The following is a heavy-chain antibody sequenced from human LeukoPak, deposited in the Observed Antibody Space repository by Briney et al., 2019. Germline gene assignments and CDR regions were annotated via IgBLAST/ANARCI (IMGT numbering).Heavy chain of an antibody. CDR2: INPNSGGT. CDR3: ARGELVATYYDFWSGYSDSGWFDP. CDR1: GYTFTGYY. D-gene: IGHD3-3*01. Sequence: ASVKVSCKASGYTFTGYYMHWVRQAPGQGLEWMGWINPNSGGTNYAQKFQGRVTMIRDTSISTAYMELSRLRSDDTAVYYCARGELVATYYDFWSGYSDSGWFDPWGQGTLVTVSS. J-gene: IGHJ5*02. V-gene: IGHV1-2*02.